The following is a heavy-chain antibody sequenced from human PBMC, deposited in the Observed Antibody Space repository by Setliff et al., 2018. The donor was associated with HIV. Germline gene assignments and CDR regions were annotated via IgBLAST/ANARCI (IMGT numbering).Heavy chain of an antibody. D-gene: IGHD2-15*01. J-gene: IGHJ5*02. V-gene: IGHV3-23*01. CDR3: AKMACSGGNCYSGS. Sequence: LRLSCAASGFTFSTYEMNWVRQAPGKGLEWVSIISASGVSTYYADSVKDRFTISRDNSKNTLYLQMSGLRAEDTAVYYCAKMACSGGNCYSGSWGQGALVTVSS. CDR1: GFTFSTYE. CDR2: ISASGVST.